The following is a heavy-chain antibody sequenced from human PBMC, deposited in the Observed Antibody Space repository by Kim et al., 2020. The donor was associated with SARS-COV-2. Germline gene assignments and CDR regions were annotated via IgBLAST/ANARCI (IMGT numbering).Heavy chain of an antibody. CDR3: AWNPHRAGDYYYYYGMDV. V-gene: IGHV1-69*13. J-gene: IGHJ6*02. CDR1: GGTFSSYA. D-gene: IGHD1-1*01. Sequence: SVKVSCKASGGTFSSYAISWVRQAPGQGLEWMGGIIPIFGTANYAQKFQGRVTITADESTSTAYMELSSLRSEDTAVYYCAWNPHRAGDYYYYYGMDVWGQGTTVTVSS. CDR2: IIPIFGTA.